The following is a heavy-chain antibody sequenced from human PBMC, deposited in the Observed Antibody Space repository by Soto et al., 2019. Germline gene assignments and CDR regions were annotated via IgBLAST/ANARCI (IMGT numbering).Heavy chain of an antibody. D-gene: IGHD2-2*01. CDR3: ARDGGYCSSTSCYGSGWFDP. V-gene: IGHV1-2*02. J-gene: IGHJ5*02. CDR2: INPNSGGT. CDR1: GYTFTGYY. Sequence: ASVKVSCKASGYTFTGYYMHWVRQAPGQGLEWMGWINPNSGGTNYAQKFQGRVTMTRDTSISTAYMELSRLRSDDTAVYYCARDGGYCSSTSCYGSGWFDPWDQGTLVTVSS.